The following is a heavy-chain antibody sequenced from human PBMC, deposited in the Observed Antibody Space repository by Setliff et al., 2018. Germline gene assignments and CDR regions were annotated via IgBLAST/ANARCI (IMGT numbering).Heavy chain of an antibody. CDR2: INHSGTT. Sequence: SETLSLTCTVYGVSFSDYYWGWVRQSPGKGLDWIGEINHSGTTNYDPSLEGRISISVDTPTNQFSLKVFSVTAADTAVYYCRFWSSYYKNDYWAQGTLVTAPQ. J-gene: IGHJ4*02. CDR3: RFWSSYYKNDY. CDR1: GVSFSDYY. D-gene: IGHD3-3*01. V-gene: IGHV4-34*01.